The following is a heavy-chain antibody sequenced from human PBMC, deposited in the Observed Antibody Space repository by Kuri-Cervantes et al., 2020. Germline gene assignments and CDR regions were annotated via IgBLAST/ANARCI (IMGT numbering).Heavy chain of an antibody. V-gene: IGHV3-64*02. CDR1: GFTFSSYS. D-gene: IGHD1-26*01. J-gene: IGHJ5*02. Sequence: GEALKLSWAAAGFTFSSYSMSWVRQAPGKGLEYVSAISSNGGSTYYADSVKGRFTISRDNSKNTLYLQMGSLRAEDMAVYYCASGKKSITGGWSDPWGQGTLVTVSS. CDR3: ASGKKSITGGWSDP. CDR2: ISSNGGST.